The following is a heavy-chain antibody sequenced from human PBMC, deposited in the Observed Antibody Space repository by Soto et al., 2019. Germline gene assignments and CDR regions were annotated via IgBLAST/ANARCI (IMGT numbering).Heavy chain of an antibody. CDR1: GFTFSGYS. V-gene: IGHV3-30*04. CDR3: ARERVTGYYNVIGY. Sequence: AASLRLSCAGSGFTFSGYSMHWVRQAPGKGLEWVAVLSYDVRNKYYADSVKDRFTISRDNSKNTLYLEMNSLRAEDTAVYYCARERVTGYYNVIGYWGQGT. D-gene: IGHD3-9*01. J-gene: IGHJ4*02. CDR2: LSYDVRNK.